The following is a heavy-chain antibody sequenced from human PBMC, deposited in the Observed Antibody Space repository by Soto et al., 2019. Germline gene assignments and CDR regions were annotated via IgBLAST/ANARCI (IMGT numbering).Heavy chain of an antibody. V-gene: IGHV3-74*01. J-gene: IGHJ4*02. CDR1: GFTFSSYW. Sequence: EVQLVESGGGLVQPGGSLRLSCAASGFTFSSYWMHWVRQAPGKGLVWVSCINSDGSSTTYADSVKGRFTISRDNAKNTLYLQMNSLRAEDTAVYYCARTKYDILTGYSEYYFDHWGQGTLVTVSS. D-gene: IGHD3-9*01. CDR3: ARTKYDILTGYSEYYFDH. CDR2: INSDGSST.